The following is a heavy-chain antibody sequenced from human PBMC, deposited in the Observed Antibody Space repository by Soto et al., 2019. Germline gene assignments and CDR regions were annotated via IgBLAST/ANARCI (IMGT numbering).Heavy chain of an antibody. D-gene: IGHD4-17*01. CDR3: ARASTVTTTVYYYGMDV. J-gene: IGHJ6*02. CDR2: ISGSGGST. Sequence: VGSLRLSCAASGFTFSSYAMSWVRQAPGKGLEWVSAISGSGGSTYYADSVKGRFTISRDNSKNTLYLQMNSLRAEDTAVYYCARASTVTTTVYYYGMDVWGQGTTVTVSS. V-gene: IGHV3-23*01. CDR1: GFTFSSYA.